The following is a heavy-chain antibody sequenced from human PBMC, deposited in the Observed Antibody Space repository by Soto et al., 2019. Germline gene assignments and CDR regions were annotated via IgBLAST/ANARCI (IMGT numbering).Heavy chain of an antibody. V-gene: IGHV3-15*07. CDR1: GVTLSSAW. CDR2: IKRKVDGGTT. J-gene: IGHJ4*02. Sequence: EVQLVESGGGFVEPGGSLRLSCAASGVTLSSAWVNWVRQAPGKGLEWVGRIKRKVDGGTTDYAAPVKGRFTLLVDDSENILYIQMNSLKSEYTAVYYCTTATQRALTQDNARSWGLGTLVAVSS. D-gene: IGHD2-15*01. CDR3: TTATQRALTQDNARS.